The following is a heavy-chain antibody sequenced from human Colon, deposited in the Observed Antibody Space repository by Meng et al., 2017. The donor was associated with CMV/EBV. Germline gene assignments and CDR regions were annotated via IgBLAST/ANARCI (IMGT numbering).Heavy chain of an antibody. CDR2: IYSGGST. CDR1: GFTFDTYS. Sequence: GGSLRLSCAGSGFTFDTYSMNWVRQAPGRGLEWVSLIYSGGSTYYADSVKGRFTISRDNSKNTLYLQMNSLRAEDTAVYYCARVGTGGRAFDIWGQGTMVTVSS. D-gene: IGHD5-18*01. V-gene: IGHV3-53*01. J-gene: IGHJ3*02. CDR3: ARVGTGGRAFDI.